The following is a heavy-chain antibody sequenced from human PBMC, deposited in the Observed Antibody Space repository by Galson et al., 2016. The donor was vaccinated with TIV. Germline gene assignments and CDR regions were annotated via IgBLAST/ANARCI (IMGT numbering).Heavy chain of an antibody. V-gene: IGHV3-11*04. Sequence: SLRLSCAASGFSFNDYYMTWVRQAPGKGLEWVSYISNSGRTIYYADSVKGRFTVSRDNVKNSLYLQMNSLRAEDTAVYYCARGLGNSNYYTHRFDPWGHGTLVTVSS. D-gene: IGHD4-11*01. J-gene: IGHJ5*02. CDR1: GFSFNDYY. CDR3: ARGLGNSNYYTHRFDP. CDR2: ISNSGRTI.